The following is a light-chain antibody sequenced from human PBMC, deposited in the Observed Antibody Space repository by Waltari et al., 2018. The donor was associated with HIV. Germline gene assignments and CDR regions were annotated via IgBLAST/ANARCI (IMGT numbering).Light chain of an antibody. V-gene: IGLV10-54*01. J-gene: IGLJ3*02. CDR3: SAWDSGLSAWV. Sequence: QAGLSQPPSVSKGLRQTATLTCTGNSNNVGYQGAAWLQQHQGHPPKLLSYRNNNRPSGISGRLSASRSGNTASLTITGLQPEDEADYYCSAWDSGLSAWVFGGGTKLTVL. CDR2: RNN. CDR1: SNNVGYQG.